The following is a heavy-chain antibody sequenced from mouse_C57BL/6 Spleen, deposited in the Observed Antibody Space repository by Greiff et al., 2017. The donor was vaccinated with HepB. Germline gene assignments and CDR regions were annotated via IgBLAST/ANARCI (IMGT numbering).Heavy chain of an antibody. Sequence: DVKLVESGGDLVKPGGSLKLSCAASGFTFSSYGMSWVRQTPDKRLEWVATISSGGSYTYYPDSVKGRFTISRDNAKNTLYLQLSSLKSEDTAMYYCARDLSRVGAAYWGQGTTLTVSS. CDR2: ISSGGSYT. D-gene: IGHD3-3*01. J-gene: IGHJ2*01. V-gene: IGHV5-6*02. CDR3: ARDLSRVGAAY. CDR1: GFTFSSYG.